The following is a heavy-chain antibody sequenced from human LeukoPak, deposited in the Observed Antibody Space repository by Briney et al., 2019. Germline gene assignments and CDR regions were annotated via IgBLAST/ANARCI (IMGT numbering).Heavy chain of an antibody. CDR1: GFTFSSYW. D-gene: IGHD3-22*01. CDR3: ARGLSDSSGYYYAPFDY. J-gene: IGHJ4*02. V-gene: IGHV3-7*01. Sequence: GGSLRLSCAASGFTFSSYWMSWVRQAPGKGLEWVANIKQDGSEKYYVDSVKGRFTISRDNAKNSLYLQMNSLRAEDTAVYYCARGLSDSSGYYYAPFDYWGQGTLVTVSS. CDR2: IKQDGSEK.